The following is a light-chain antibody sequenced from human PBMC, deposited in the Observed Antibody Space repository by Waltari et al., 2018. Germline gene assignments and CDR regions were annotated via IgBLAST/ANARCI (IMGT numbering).Light chain of an antibody. CDR3: QQYGSSPRVT. CDR2: GAS. Sequence: EIVLTQSPVTPSLSPAERATLPCRASPSVSSNYLAWYQQKPGPPPRLLTYGASSRATGIPDRFSGSGSGTDFTLTISRLEPEDFAVYYCQQYGSSPRVTFGPGTKVDIK. V-gene: IGKV3-20*01. J-gene: IGKJ3*01. CDR1: PSVSSNY.